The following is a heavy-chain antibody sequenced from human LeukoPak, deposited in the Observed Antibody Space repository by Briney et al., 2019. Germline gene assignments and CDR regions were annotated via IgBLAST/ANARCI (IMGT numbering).Heavy chain of an antibody. D-gene: IGHD3-3*02. CDR3: ARVGDHFHWNLDL. V-gene: IGHV3-53*01. CDR2: IYSGGST. CDR1: DFTVSTNY. Sequence: PGGSLRLSCVAPDFTVSTNYMNWVRQAPGKGLEWVSIIYSGGSTYYADSVKGRFTISRDTSKNTLSLQMNSLRVDDTAVYFCARVGDHFHWNLDLWGRGTLVSVSS. J-gene: IGHJ2*01.